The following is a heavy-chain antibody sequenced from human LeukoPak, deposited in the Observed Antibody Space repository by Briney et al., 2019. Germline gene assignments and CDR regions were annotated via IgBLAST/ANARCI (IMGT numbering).Heavy chain of an antibody. J-gene: IGHJ4*02. D-gene: IGHD4-17*01. V-gene: IGHV1-3*01. Sequence: ASVKVSCKASGYTFTSYAMHWVRQAPGQRLEWMGWINAGNGNTKYSQKFQGRVTITRDTSASTAYMELSSLRSEDTAVYYCARALRTTVTTLGYWGQGTLVTVSS. CDR2: INAGNGNT. CDR3: ARALRTTVTTLGY. CDR1: GYTFTSYA.